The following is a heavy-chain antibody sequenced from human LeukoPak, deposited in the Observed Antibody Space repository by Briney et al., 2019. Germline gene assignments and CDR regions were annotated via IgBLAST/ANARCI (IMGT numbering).Heavy chain of an antibody. Sequence: PSETLSLTCAVYGGSFSGYYWSWIRQPPGKGLEWIGEINHSGSTNHNPSLKSRVTISVDTSKNQFSLKLSSVIAADTAVYYCARAVLRYFDWLLSHGWFDPWGQGTLVTVSS. CDR3: ARAVLRYFDWLLSHGWFDP. V-gene: IGHV4-34*01. CDR1: GGSFSGYY. D-gene: IGHD3-9*01. J-gene: IGHJ5*02. CDR2: INHSGST.